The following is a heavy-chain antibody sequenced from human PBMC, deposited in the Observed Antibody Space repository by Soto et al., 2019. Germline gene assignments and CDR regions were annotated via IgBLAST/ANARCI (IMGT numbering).Heavy chain of an antibody. D-gene: IGHD4-17*01. Sequence: QVQLQESGPGLVKPSQTLSLTCTVSGGSISSGGYYWSWIRQHPGTGLARSGYIYYSGSTYYNPSLRSRVTISVDTSKNQFSLKLSSVTAADAAVYYCARSPEATVTAFDYWGQGTLVTVSS. CDR2: IYYSGST. J-gene: IGHJ4*02. CDR1: GGSISSGGYY. CDR3: ARSPEATVTAFDY. V-gene: IGHV4-31*03.